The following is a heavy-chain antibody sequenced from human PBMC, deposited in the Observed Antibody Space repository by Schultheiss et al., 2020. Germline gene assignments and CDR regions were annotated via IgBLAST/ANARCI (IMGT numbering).Heavy chain of an antibody. CDR2: IYTSGST. CDR1: GGSISSYY. V-gene: IGHV4-4*07. Sequence: SQTLSLTCTVSGGSISSYYWSWIRQPAGKGLEWIGRIYTSGSTNYNPSLKSRVTISVDTSKNQFSLKLSSVTAADTAVYYCARGGYLSWFDPWGQGTRVTVSS. D-gene: IGHD3-16*02. J-gene: IGHJ5*02. CDR3: ARGGYLSWFDP.